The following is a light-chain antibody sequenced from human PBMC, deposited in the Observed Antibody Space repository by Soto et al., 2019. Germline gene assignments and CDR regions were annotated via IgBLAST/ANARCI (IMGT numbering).Light chain of an antibody. CDR3: LSYDSSLWV. CDR1: SSNIGAGYD. V-gene: IGLV1-40*01. Sequence: SVLTQPPSVSGAPGQRVTISCTGSSSNIGAGYDVHWYQQLPGTAPKLLIYGNSDRPSGVPDRFSGSKSGTSASLAITGLQAEDEADYYCLSYDSSLWVFGGGTQLTVL. J-gene: IGLJ3*02. CDR2: GNS.